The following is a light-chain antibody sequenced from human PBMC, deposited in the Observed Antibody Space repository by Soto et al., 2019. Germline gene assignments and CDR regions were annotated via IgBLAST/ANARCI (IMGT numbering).Light chain of an antibody. J-gene: IGKJ4*01. Sequence: DIQMTQSPSTLPASVGDRVTITCRASQSISNWLAWYQQRPGRAPKLLIYDASTLETGVPSRFSGGGSGTEFTLTITSLQPDDFATYHCQQYHTYLTFGGGTKVDI. CDR1: QSISNW. V-gene: IGKV1-5*01. CDR3: QQYHTYLT. CDR2: DAS.